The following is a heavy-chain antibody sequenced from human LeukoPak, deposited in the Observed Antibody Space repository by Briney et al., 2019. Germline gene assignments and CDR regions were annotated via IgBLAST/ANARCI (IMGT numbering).Heavy chain of an antibody. CDR3: ARIDSSGYLTLDY. J-gene: IGHJ4*02. D-gene: IGHD3-22*01. V-gene: IGHV5-10-1*01. CDR2: IDPSDSYT. Sequence: GESLRVSCKGSGYRFTSYWISWVRQMPGKGLEWMGRIDPSDSYTNYSPSFEGHVTISDDRSTTTAYLQWSSLKASDTAMYYCARIDSSGYLTLDYWGQGTLVNVSP. CDR1: GYRFTSYW.